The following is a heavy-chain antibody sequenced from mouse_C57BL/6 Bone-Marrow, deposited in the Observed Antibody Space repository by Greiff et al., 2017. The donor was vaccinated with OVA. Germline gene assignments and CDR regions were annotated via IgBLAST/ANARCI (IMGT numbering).Heavy chain of an antibody. J-gene: IGHJ1*03. CDR3: ARDRGYWYFDV. Sequence: MLVESGGGLVKPGGSLKLSCAASGFTFSSYAMSWVRQTPEKRLEWVATISDGGSYTYYPDNVKGRFTISRDNAKNNLYLQMSHLKSEDTAMYYCARDRGYWYFDVWGTGTTVTVSS. CDR2: ISDGGSYT. CDR1: GFTFSSYA. V-gene: IGHV5-4*03.